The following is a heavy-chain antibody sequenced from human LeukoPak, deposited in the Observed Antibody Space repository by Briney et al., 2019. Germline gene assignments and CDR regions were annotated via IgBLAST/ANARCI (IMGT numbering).Heavy chain of an antibody. CDR2: ISSSSSYI. CDR1: GFTFSSYS. D-gene: IGHD3-22*01. CDR3: ASRLYDSSGYSFDY. J-gene: IGHJ4*02. Sequence: GGSLRLSCAASGFTFSSYSMNWVRQAPGKGLEWVSYISSSSSYIYYADSVKGRFTISRDNAKNSLYLQMNSLRAEDTAVYYCASRLYDSSGYSFDYWGQGTLVTVSS. V-gene: IGHV3-21*05.